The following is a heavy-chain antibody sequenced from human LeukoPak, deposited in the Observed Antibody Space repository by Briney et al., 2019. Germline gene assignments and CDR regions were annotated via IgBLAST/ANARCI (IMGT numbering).Heavy chain of an antibody. D-gene: IGHD5-18*01. J-gene: IGHJ4*02. V-gene: IGHV1-2*02. CDR1: GYTFTSYG. Sequence: ASVKVSCKASGYTFTSYGISWVRQAPGQGLEWMGWINPNSGGTNYAQKFQGRVTMTRDTSISTAYMELSRLRSDDTAVYYCARDHDAIKYSYGQYYFDYWGQGTLVTVSS. CDR3: ARDHDAIKYSYGQYYFDY. CDR2: INPNSGGT.